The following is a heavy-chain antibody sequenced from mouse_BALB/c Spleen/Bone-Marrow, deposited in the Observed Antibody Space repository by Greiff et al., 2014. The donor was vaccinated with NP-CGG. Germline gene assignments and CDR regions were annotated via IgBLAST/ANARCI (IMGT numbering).Heavy chain of an antibody. Sequence: EVQLQQSGAELVKPGASVKLSCTASGFNIKDTYMHWVKQRPEQGLEWIGRIDPANGNTKYDPKFQGQATITADTCANTASLQLSSLTSEDTAVYYCARWEYYAMDYWGQGTSVTVSS. CDR2: IDPANGNT. CDR1: GFNIKDTY. J-gene: IGHJ4*01. V-gene: IGHV14-3*02. D-gene: IGHD4-1*01. CDR3: ARWEYYAMDY.